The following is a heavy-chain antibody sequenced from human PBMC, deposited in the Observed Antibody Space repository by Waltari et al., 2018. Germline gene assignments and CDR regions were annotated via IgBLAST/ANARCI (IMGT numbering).Heavy chain of an antibody. Sequence: EVHLLESGGGLAQPGGSLRPSCAAAGFNFISYAMSWVRQAPGKGLEWVSGISDSGVITKYADSVKGRFTVSRDNSKNTVFLQLNSLRAEDTAIYYCARHLYSIDYLELGNWGQGTLVTVSS. CDR3: ARHLYSIDYLELGN. D-gene: IGHD3-22*01. CDR1: GFNFISYA. J-gene: IGHJ4*02. V-gene: IGHV3-23*01. CDR2: ISDSGVIT.